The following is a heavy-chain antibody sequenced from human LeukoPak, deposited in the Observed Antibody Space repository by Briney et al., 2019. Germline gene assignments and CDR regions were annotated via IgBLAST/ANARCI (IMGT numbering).Heavy chain of an antibody. Sequence: GGSLRLSCAASGFTFSSYWMSWVRQAPGKGLEWVANIKQDGSEKYYVDSVKGRFTISRDNAKNSLYLQMNSLRAEDTAVYYCARELTGYYGSGSPRLEFDYWGQGTLVTVSS. D-gene: IGHD3-10*01. CDR3: ARELTGYYGSGSPRLEFDY. J-gene: IGHJ4*02. CDR2: IKQDGSEK. V-gene: IGHV3-7*01. CDR1: GFTFSSYW.